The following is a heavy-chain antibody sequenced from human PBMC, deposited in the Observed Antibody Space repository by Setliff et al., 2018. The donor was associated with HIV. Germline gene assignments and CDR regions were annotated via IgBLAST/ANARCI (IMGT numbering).Heavy chain of an antibody. J-gene: IGHJ3*01. V-gene: IGHV4-39*01. Sequence: SETLSLTCTVSGISIISDSYFWGWIRQPPGKGLEWIGSMYYGGNTYYNPSLKSRVAISVDTSRSQFSLKLRSVTAADTAVYYCARHKTNYDFYAFDVWGQGTMVTVSS. CDR1: GISIISDSYF. CDR3: ARHKTNYDFYAFDV. CDR2: MYYGGNT. D-gene: IGHD3-3*01.